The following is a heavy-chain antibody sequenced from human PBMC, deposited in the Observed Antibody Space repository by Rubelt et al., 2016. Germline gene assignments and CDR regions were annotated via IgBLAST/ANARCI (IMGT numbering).Heavy chain of an antibody. CDR3: ADLPGV. CDR2: IYHTGNT. V-gene: IGHV4-39*01. Sequence: QLQLQESGPGLVEPSETLSLTCTVSGGSLSRLTAYYWAWIRQPPGKGLEWIGSIYHTGNTYYNPSLKSRVTISVDTSKNQFSLKVGSVTAADTAVYYCADLPGVWGKGTTVTVSS. CDR1: GGSLSRLTAYY. J-gene: IGHJ6*04.